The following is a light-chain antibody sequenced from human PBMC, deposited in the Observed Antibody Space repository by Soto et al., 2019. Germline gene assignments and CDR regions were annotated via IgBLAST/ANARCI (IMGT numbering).Light chain of an antibody. CDR1: SSDVGGYNY. J-gene: IGLJ3*02. Sequence: QSVLTQPASVSGSRGQSISISCTGTSSDVGGYNYVSWYQQHPGKAPKLIIYEVNDRPSGVSYRFSGSKSGNTASLTISGLQAEDEADYYCSSYTNTSTLGVFGGGTKLTVL. CDR3: SSYTNTSTLGV. V-gene: IGLV2-14*01. CDR2: EVN.